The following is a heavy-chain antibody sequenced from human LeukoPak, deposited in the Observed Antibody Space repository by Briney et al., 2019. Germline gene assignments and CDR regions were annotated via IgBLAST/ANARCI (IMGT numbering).Heavy chain of an antibody. Sequence: GGSLSLSCAASGFTLSSSAMSWVRQAPGRGLEWVSSISISSSYIYYAESVKGRFTISRDNDKNSLYLQMNSLRAEDTAVYYCARDSFLYCTNGVCYPDYWGQGTLVTVSS. CDR1: GFTLSSSA. CDR2: ISISSSYI. J-gene: IGHJ4*02. V-gene: IGHV3-21*01. CDR3: ARDSFLYCTNGVCYPDY. D-gene: IGHD2-8*01.